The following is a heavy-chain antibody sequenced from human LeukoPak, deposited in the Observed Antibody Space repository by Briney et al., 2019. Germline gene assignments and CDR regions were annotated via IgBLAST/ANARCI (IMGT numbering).Heavy chain of an antibody. D-gene: IGHD3-22*01. CDR3: AREYYDSSGYLDY. V-gene: IGHV1-46*01. J-gene: IGHJ4*02. Sequence: GASVKVSFKTSGGIFINYGINWVRQAPGQGGEWMGMINPSGGSTSYAQKFQGRVTMTRDMSTSTVYMELSSLRSEDTAVYYCAREYYDSSGYLDYWGQGTLVTVSS. CDR2: INPSGGST. CDR1: GGIFINYG.